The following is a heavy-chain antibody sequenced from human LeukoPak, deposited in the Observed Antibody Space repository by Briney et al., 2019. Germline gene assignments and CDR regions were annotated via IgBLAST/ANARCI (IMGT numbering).Heavy chain of an antibody. V-gene: IGHV4-39*01. CDR2: MYYSGSS. D-gene: IGHD1-26*01. CDR3: ASHPGRGSYDY. J-gene: IGHJ4*02. CDR1: GGSISSSGFS. Sequence: SETLSLTCTVSGGSISSSGFSWDWIRQPPGRGLEWIGSMYYSGSSYYNPSLKSRVTISLDASKNQFSLKLSSATAADTAVYYCASHPGRGSYDYWGQGTLVTVPS.